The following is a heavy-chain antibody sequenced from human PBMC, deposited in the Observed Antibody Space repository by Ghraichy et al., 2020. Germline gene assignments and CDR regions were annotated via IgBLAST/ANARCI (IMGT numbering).Heavy chain of an antibody. J-gene: IGHJ4*02. CDR3: AKVHSSGWYQVKSGPFDY. CDR1: GFGFSSYA. CDR2: ISGSGINT. Sequence: GGSLRLSCAASGFGFSSYAMTWVRQAPGKGLELVSAISGSGINTFYADSVKGRFTISRDNSKNTLYLLLNSLRAEDTAVYSCAKVHSSGWYQVKSGPFDYCGQGTLLTVSS. D-gene: IGHD6-19*01. V-gene: IGHV3-23*01.